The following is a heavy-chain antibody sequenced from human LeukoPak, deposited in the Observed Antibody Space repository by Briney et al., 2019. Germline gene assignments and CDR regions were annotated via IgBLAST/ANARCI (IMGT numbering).Heavy chain of an antibody. Sequence: GGTLRLSCAASGFTFSSYGMSWVRQAPGKGLEWVAFTQYDGSNKYYADSVKGRFTFSRDNSKNTLYLQMNSLRAEDTAVYYCAKGIYGSGNYPYFDYWGQGTLVTVSS. D-gene: IGHD3-10*01. CDR2: TQYDGSNK. J-gene: IGHJ4*02. V-gene: IGHV3-30*02. CDR3: AKGIYGSGNYPYFDY. CDR1: GFTFSSYG.